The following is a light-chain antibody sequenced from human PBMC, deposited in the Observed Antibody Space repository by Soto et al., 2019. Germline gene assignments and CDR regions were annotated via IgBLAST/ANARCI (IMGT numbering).Light chain of an antibody. J-gene: IGLJ1*01. CDR1: SSDVGGYNR. Sequence: QSVLTQPPSASGSPGQSVTISCTGTSSDVGGYNRVSWYQRPPGTGPKLVIYEVSNRPSGIPDRFSGSKSGNTASLTISGLQAEDEAEYYCSLYTTDSTYVFGTGTKVTVL. CDR3: SLYTTDSTYV. V-gene: IGLV2-18*01. CDR2: EVS.